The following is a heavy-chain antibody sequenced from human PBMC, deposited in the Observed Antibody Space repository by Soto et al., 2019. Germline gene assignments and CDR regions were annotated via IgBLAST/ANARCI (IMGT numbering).Heavy chain of an antibody. V-gene: IGHV3-9*01. CDR1: GFTFDDYA. CDR2: ISWNSGSI. CDR3: AKDVGASPTGDFDY. D-gene: IGHD1-26*01. Sequence: GGSLRLSCAASGFTFDDYAMHWVRQAPGKGLEWVSGISWNSGSIGYADSVKGRFTISRDNAKNSLYLEMNSLRVDDTAVYYCAKDVGASPTGDFDYWGRGTLVTVSS. J-gene: IGHJ4*02.